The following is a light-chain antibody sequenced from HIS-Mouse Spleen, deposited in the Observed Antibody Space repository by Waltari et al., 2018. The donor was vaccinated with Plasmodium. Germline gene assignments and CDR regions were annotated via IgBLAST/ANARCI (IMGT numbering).Light chain of an antibody. V-gene: IGKV3-15*01. J-gene: IGKJ1*01. CDR1: QSVSSN. Sequence: EIVMTQSPATLSVSPGARATLSCRASQSVSSNLAWYQQKPGQAPRRPIYGASTRATGIPARFSGSGSGTEFTLTISSLQSEDFAVYYCQQYNNCPTFGQGTKVEIK. CDR3: QQYNNCPT. CDR2: GAS.